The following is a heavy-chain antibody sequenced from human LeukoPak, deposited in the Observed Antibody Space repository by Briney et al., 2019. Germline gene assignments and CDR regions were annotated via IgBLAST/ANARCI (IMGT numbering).Heavy chain of an antibody. CDR2: VYSSGGI. D-gene: IGHD3-10*01. CDR3: ARSPSYYSGYYMDV. J-gene: IGHJ6*03. Sequence: SETLSLTCTVSGGSISGYYWNWIRQPAGTGLEWIGRVYSSGGINYNPSLKSRVSMSVDTSKNQLSLKLNSLTAADTAVYYCARSPSYYSGYYMDVWGKGTTVTVSS. V-gene: IGHV4-4*07. CDR1: GGSISGYY.